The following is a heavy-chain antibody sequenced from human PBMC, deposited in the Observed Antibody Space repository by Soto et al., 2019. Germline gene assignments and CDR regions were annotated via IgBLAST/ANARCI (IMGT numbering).Heavy chain of an antibody. J-gene: IGHJ4*02. CDR1: GFTFSSYS. CDR3: ARDQGGDFDY. CDR2: ISSSSSYI. V-gene: IGHV3-21*01. Sequence: EVQLVESGGGLVKPGGSLRLSCAASGFTFSSYSMNWVRQAPGKGLEWVSSISSSSSYIYYADSVKGRFTISRDNAKNSLYLQMNSLRPEDTAVYYCARDQGGDFDYWGQGTLVTVSS.